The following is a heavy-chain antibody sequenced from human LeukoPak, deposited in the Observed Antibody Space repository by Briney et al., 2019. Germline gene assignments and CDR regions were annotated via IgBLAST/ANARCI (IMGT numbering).Heavy chain of an antibody. V-gene: IGHV3-30*02. CDR3: ANLGMVYNILTGYRRPQTNDY. CDR1: GFTFNSYA. Sequence: GGSLRLSCAASGFTFNSYAMHWVRQAPGKGLEWVAFIRYDGSNKYYADSVKGRFTISRDNSKNTLYLQMSSLRAEDTAVYYCANLGMVYNILTGYRRPQTNDYWDQGTLVTVSS. CDR2: IRYDGSNK. J-gene: IGHJ4*02. D-gene: IGHD3-9*01.